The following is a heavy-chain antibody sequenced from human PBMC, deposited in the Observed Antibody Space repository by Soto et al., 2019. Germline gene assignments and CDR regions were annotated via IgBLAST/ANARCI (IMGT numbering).Heavy chain of an antibody. V-gene: IGHV3-33*01. Sequence: GGSLRLSCAASGFTFSSYGMHWVRQAPGKGLEWVAVIWYDGSNKYYADSVKGRFTISRDNSKKTLYLQMNSLRAEDTAVYYCARDPPGGYFFYYGMDVWGQGTTVTVSS. J-gene: IGHJ6*02. CDR1: GFTFSSYG. CDR3: ARDPPGGYFFYYGMDV. D-gene: IGHD3-10*01. CDR2: IWYDGSNK.